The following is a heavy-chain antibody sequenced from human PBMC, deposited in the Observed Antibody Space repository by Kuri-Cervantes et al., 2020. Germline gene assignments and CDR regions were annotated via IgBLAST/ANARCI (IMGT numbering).Heavy chain of an antibody. V-gene: IGHV4-4*07. J-gene: IGHJ4*02. Sequence: GSLRLSCTVSGGSISSYYWSWIRQPAGKGLEWIGRIYTSGSTNYNPSLKSRVTMSVDTSKNQFSLKLSSVTAADTAVYYCAATLDYYDSSGYYFRWGQGTLVTVSS. CDR3: AATLDYYDSSGYYFR. CDR2: IYTSGST. D-gene: IGHD3-22*01. CDR1: GGSISSYY.